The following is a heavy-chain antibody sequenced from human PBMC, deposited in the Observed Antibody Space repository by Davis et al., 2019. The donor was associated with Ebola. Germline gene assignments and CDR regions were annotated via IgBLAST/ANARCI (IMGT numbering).Heavy chain of an antibody. J-gene: IGHJ3*02. CDR3: ARDGSSSWYLLGGDAFDI. D-gene: IGHD6-13*01. V-gene: IGHV4-39*07. CDR2: IYYSGST. CDR1: GGSISSSSYY. Sequence: PSGTLSLTCTVSGGSISSSSYYWGWIRPPPGKGLEWIGSIYYSGSTYYNPSLKSRVTISVDTSKNQFSLKLSSVTAADTAVYYCARDGSSSWYLLGGDAFDIWGQGTMVTVSS.